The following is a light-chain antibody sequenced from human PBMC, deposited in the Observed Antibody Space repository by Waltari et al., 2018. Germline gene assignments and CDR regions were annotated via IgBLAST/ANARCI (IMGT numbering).Light chain of an antibody. CDR2: DAS. Sequence: EIELTQSPAILSLSPGERATLSCRANESVSSYLAWYQQKPGQAPRLLIYDASNRAAGIPARFSGSGYGTDFTLTISSLEPEDFAIYYCQQRTNWVTTFGQGTRLDIK. J-gene: IGKJ5*01. CDR1: ESVSSY. V-gene: IGKV3-11*01. CDR3: QQRTNWVTT.